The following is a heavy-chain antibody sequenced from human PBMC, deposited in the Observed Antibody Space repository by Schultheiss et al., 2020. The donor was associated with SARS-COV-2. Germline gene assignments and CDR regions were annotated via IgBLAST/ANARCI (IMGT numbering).Heavy chain of an antibody. V-gene: IGHV3-64*04. Sequence: GESLKISCAASGFTFSSYAMHWVRQAPGKGLEYVSAISSNGGSTYYADSVKGRFTISRDNSKNTLYLQMNSLRAEDTAVYYCARVSWGHFDYWGQGTLVTVSS. D-gene: IGHD7-27*01. CDR1: GFTFSSYA. J-gene: IGHJ4*02. CDR3: ARVSWGHFDY. CDR2: ISSNGGST.